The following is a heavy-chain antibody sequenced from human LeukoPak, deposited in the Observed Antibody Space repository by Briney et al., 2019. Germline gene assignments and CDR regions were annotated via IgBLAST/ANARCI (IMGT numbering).Heavy chain of an antibody. D-gene: IGHD3-22*01. V-gene: IGHV3-23*01. CDR3: VKGGFTYYDD. CDR2: INTGDIT. Sequence: GGSLRLSCAASGFTLDYSAMTWVGQAPEKGLEWVSTINTGDITFYANSVKGRFTISRDNSKNALFLQMNSLRAEDTAIYYCVKGGFTYYDDWGQGTLVTVSS. J-gene: IGHJ4*02. CDR1: GFTLDYSA.